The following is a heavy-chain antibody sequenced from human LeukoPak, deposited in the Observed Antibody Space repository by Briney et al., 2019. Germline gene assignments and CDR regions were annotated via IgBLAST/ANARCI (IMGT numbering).Heavy chain of an antibody. J-gene: IGHJ4*02. CDR3: AKDLAGTTSFDY. CDR1: GFTFSSNA. V-gene: IGHV3-23*01. CDR2: ISDNGRST. D-gene: IGHD1-7*01. Sequence: AGGSLRLXCGASGFTFSSNAMYWVRLAPGKGLEWVSAISDNGRSTYYADSVKGRFTISRDKSKNTLYLQMNSLRAEDTAVYYCAKDLAGTTSFDYWGQGTLVTVSS.